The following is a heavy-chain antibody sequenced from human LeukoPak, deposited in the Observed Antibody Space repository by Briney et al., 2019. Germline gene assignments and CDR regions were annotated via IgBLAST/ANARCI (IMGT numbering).Heavy chain of an antibody. D-gene: IGHD4-17*01. CDR3: AKMTSEYGDASSPDY. Sequence: GGSLRLSCAASGFTFSSYAMSWVRQAPGKGLEWVSAISASSGSTYYAGSVKGRFTISRDNSKNTLHLQMNSLRAEDTAVYYCAKMTSEYGDASSPDYWGQGTLVTVSS. J-gene: IGHJ4*02. V-gene: IGHV3-23*01. CDR1: GFTFSSYA. CDR2: ISASSGST.